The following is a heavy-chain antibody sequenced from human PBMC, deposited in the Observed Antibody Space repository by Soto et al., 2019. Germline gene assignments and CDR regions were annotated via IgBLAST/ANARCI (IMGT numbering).Heavy chain of an antibody. CDR2: IIPIFGTA. CDR3: ARGGGGSFNDAFDI. D-gene: IGHD2-15*01. Sequence: GASVEVSCKASGGTFSSYAISWVRQAPGQGLEWMGGIIPIFGTANYAQKFQGRVTITADESTSTAYMELSSLRSEDTAVYYCARGGGGSFNDAFDIWGQGTMVTFSS. J-gene: IGHJ3*02. V-gene: IGHV1-69*13. CDR1: GGTFSSYA.